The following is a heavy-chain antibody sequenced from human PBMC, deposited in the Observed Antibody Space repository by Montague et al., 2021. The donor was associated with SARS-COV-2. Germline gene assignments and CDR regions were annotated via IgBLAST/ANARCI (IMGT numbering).Heavy chain of an antibody. CDR3: ARARTYYDRDYGMDV. V-gene: IGHV4-31*03. J-gene: IGHJ6*02. D-gene: IGHD3-3*01. CDR1: GGSISSGDYY. CDR2: IYYSGST. Sequence: TLSLTCTVSGGSISSGDYYWSWIRQHPGKGLEWIGYIYYSGSTYYTPSLKSRVTISVDTSKNQFSLKLSSVTAADTAVYYGARARTYYDRDYGMDVWGQGTLVTVSS.